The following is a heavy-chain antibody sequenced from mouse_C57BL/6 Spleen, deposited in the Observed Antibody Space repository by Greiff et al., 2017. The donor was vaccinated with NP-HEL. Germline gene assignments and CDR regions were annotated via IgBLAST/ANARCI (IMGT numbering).Heavy chain of an antibody. CDR3: ARSWGWDALWFAY. CDR1: GYTFTSYW. V-gene: IGHV1-55*01. D-gene: IGHD4-1*01. Sequence: QVQLQQPGAELVKPGASVKMSCKASGYTFTSYWITWVKQRPGQGLEWIGDIYPGSGSTNYNEKFKSKATLTVDTSSSTADMQLSSLTSEDSAVYYCARSWGWDALWFAYWGQGTLVTVSA. CDR2: IYPGSGST. J-gene: IGHJ3*01.